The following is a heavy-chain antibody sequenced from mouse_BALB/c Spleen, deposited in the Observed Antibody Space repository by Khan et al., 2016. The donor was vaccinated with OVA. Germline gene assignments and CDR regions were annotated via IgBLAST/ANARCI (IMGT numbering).Heavy chain of an antibody. Sequence: QVQLQQSGAELARPGASVKLSCKASGYTFTTYWMQWVKQRPGQGLEWIGAIYPGDGDTRYTQKFKGKATLTADKSSSTAYMQLSSLASEDSAVYYCARGDGNYWSFDVWGAGTTVTVSS. CDR1: GYTFTTYW. CDR2: IYPGDGDT. V-gene: IGHV1-87*01. D-gene: IGHD2-1*01. CDR3: ARGDGNYWSFDV. J-gene: IGHJ1*01.